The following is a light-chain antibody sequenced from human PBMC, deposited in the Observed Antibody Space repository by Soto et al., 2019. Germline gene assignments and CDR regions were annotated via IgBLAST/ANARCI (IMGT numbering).Light chain of an antibody. V-gene: IGKV3-20*01. J-gene: IGKJ1*01. CDR1: QSVSSTN. Sequence: ENELTQSPGTLSLSPGETATLSCRASQSVSSTNLAWYQQKPGRAPRLLIYRVSNRATGIPDRFSGSGSGTDFTLTISRLHPEDFAVYYCQNYDNLLWTFGQGTKVEV. CDR3: QNYDNLLWT. CDR2: RVS.